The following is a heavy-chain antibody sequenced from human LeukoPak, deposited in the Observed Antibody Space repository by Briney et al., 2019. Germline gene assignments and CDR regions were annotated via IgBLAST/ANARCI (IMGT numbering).Heavy chain of an antibody. V-gene: IGHV3-74*01. CDR2: INSDGSTT. D-gene: IGHD3-10*01. CDR3: ARSALHY. CDR1: GFTFSSYW. J-gene: IGHJ4*02. Sequence: GGSLTLSCAASGFTFSSYWMHWVRQAPGKGLVWVSLINSDGSTTTYADSVRGRFTISRDNAKNTLYLQMNSLRVEDTAVYYCARSALHYGGQGTLVTVSS.